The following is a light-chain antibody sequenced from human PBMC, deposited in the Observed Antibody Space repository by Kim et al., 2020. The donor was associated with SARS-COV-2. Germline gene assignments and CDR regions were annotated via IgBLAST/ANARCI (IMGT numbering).Light chain of an antibody. V-gene: IGLV1-44*01. J-gene: IGLJ2*01. Sequence: GQRVTISCSGSSSNIGSNTVNWFQQLPGTAPKLLIYSNDQRPSGVPDRISGSKSGTSASLAISGLQSEDEADYYCAAWDDSLNGLVFGGGTKVTVL. CDR1: SSNIGSNT. CDR2: SND. CDR3: AAWDDSLNGLV.